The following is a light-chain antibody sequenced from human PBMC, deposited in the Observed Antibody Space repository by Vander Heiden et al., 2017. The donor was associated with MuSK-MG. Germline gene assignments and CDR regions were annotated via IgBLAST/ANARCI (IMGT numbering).Light chain of an antibody. CDR3: QSYDRSVSGVV. CDR1: GSNVGAGYD. J-gene: IGLJ3*02. V-gene: IGLV1-40*01. CDR2: ANT. Sequence: QSTLTQSPSESGAPAQRFTVSCTGSGSNVGAGYDVQWYQQLPGKRPKRLVYANTNRPSGVPDRFSGSKSGTSASLAVTGLQTDDEADYYCQSYDRSVSGVVFGGGTKLSVL.